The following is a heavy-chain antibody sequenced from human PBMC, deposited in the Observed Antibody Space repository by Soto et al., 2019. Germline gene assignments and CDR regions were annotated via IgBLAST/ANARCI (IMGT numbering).Heavy chain of an antibody. Sequence: QVQLVESGGGVGQTGRSLRLSCAASGVTFSNSAMHWVRQAPGKGLEWVAVISYDGNNKYYADSVKGRFTISRDNSRNTLYLQMNTLRAEDTAVYYCARDKFSGGYYYFDYWGQGTLVTVSS. D-gene: IGHD3-22*01. CDR1: GVTFSNSA. CDR2: ISYDGNNK. V-gene: IGHV3-30-3*01. J-gene: IGHJ4*02. CDR3: ARDKFSGGYYYFDY.